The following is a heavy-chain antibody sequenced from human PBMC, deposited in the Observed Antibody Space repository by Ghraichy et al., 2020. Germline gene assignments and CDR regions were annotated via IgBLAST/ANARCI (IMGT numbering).Heavy chain of an antibody. V-gene: IGHV4-59*01. Sequence: SETLSLTCTVSGGSISSYYWSWIRQPPGKGLEWIGYIYYSGSTNYNPSLKSRVTISVDTSKNQFSLKLSSVTAADTAVYYCARSEITGWNYVSSGYTPYYFDDWGQGTLVTVSS. CDR1: GGSISSYY. CDR2: IYYSGST. CDR3: ARSEITGWNYVSSGYTPYYFDD. D-gene: IGHD3-22*01. J-gene: IGHJ4*02.